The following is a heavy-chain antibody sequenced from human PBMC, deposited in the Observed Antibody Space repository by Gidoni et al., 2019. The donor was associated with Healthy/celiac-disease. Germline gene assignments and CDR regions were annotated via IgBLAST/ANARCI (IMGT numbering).Heavy chain of an antibody. CDR3: ARDHGSSGYYGSYYFDY. V-gene: IGHV1-69*01. J-gene: IGHJ4*02. D-gene: IGHD3-22*01. Sequence: QVQLVQSGAEVKKPGSSVKVSCKASGGTFSSYAISWVRQAPGQGLEWMGGIIPIFGTANYAQKFQGRVTITADESTSTAYMELSSLRSEDTAVYYCARDHGSSGYYGSYYFDYWGQGTLVTVSS. CDR1: GGTFSSYA. CDR2: IIPIFGTA.